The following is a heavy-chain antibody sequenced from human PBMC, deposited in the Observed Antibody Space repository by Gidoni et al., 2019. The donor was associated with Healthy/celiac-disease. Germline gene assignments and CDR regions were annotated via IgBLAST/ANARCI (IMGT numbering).Heavy chain of an antibody. CDR2: ISGSGGST. CDR3: AKDEYSNYGLPGDY. V-gene: IGHV3-23*01. J-gene: IGHJ4*02. D-gene: IGHD4-4*01. CDR1: GFTFSSYA. Sequence: EVQLLESGGGLVQPGGSLRLSCAASGFTFSSYAMSWVRQAPGKGLEGVSAISGSGGSTYYADSVKGRFTISRDNSKNTLYLQMNSLRAEDTAVYYCAKDEYSNYGLPGDYWGQGTLVTVSS.